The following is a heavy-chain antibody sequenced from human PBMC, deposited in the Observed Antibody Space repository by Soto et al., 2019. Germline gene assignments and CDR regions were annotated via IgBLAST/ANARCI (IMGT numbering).Heavy chain of an antibody. CDR1: GGSFSTYS. V-gene: IGHV1-69*08. J-gene: IGHJ3*02. CDR2: IIPILDMT. Sequence: QVQLVQSGAEVKKPGSSVRVSCKASGGSFSTYSINWVRQAPGQGLEWMGRIIPILDMTKYAQRFQGRVTLTADMSTSTAYMDLSSLRSDDTAVYFCARDPDTTMINHAFDIWGQGTLVTVSS. CDR3: ARDPDTTMINHAFDI. D-gene: IGHD5-18*01.